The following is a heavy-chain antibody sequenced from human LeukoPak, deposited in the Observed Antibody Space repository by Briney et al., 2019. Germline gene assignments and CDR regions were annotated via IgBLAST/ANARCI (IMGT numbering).Heavy chain of an antibody. CDR2: ISYDGSNK. V-gene: IGHV3-30*18. D-gene: IGHD5-18*01. CDR1: GFTFKNYW. CDR3: AKDRYSYGYVPFDY. Sequence: GGSLRLSCAASGFTFKNYWMSWVRQAPGKGLEWVAVISYDGSNKYYADSVKGRFTISRDNSKNTLYLQMNSLRAEDTAVYYCAKDRYSYGYVPFDYWGQGTLVTVSS. J-gene: IGHJ4*02.